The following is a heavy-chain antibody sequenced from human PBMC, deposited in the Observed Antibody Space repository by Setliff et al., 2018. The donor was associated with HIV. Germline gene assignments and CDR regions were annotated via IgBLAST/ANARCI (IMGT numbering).Heavy chain of an antibody. Sequence: SVKVSCKASGYTFTSYDIHWLRQATGQGLEWMGWMNPIFGTTNYAQKFQGRVTITADESTSTAYMELSSLRSEDTAVYYCARDFTGGDGYNFWDYWGQGTLVTVSS. CDR2: MNPIFGTT. CDR3: ARDFTGGDGYNFWDY. D-gene: IGHD3-3*01. V-gene: IGHV1-69*13. CDR1: GYTFTSYD. J-gene: IGHJ4*02.